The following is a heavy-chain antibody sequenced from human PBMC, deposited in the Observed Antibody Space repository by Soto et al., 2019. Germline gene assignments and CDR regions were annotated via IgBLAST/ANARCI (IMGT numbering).Heavy chain of an antibody. Sequence: QITLKESGPTLVKPTQTLTLTCTFSGFSLSTSGVGLGWIRQPPGKALEGLALIYWDDDKRYSPSLKSRLTSTEDTAKNQVVLTMTNMDPVDTATYYCAHVYGGYDNFDYWGQGTMVTVSS. V-gene: IGHV2-5*02. CDR2: IYWDDDK. CDR1: GFSLSTSGVG. CDR3: AHVYGGYDNFDY. J-gene: IGHJ4*02. D-gene: IGHD5-12*01.